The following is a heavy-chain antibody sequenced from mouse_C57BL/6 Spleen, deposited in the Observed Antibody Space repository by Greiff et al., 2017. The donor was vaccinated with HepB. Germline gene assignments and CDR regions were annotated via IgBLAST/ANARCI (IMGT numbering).Heavy chain of an antibody. Sequence: VQLQQPGAELVRPGSSVKLSCKASGYTFTSYWMDWVKQRPGQGLEWIGNIYPSDSETHYNQKFKDKATLTVDKSSSTAYMQLSSPTSEDSAVYYCARRRGARRAMDYWGQGTSVTVSS. CDR1: GYTFTSYW. J-gene: IGHJ4*01. CDR2: IYPSDSET. CDR3: ARRRGARRAMDY. V-gene: IGHV1-61*01.